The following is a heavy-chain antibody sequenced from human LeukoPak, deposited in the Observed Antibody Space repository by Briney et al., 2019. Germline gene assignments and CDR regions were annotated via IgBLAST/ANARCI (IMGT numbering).Heavy chain of an antibody. J-gene: IGHJ4*02. CDR3: AGSVPAPKEFAY. CDR1: NGSISSYY. Sequence: PSETLSLTCTVSNGSISSYYWSWIRQPPGKGLEWIGYIYTSGTTNYNPSLKSRVTISADTSKNHFSLKLNSVTAADTAVYYCAGSVPAPKEFAYWGQGTLVTVSS. V-gene: IGHV4-4*09. CDR2: IYTSGTT. D-gene: IGHD2-2*01.